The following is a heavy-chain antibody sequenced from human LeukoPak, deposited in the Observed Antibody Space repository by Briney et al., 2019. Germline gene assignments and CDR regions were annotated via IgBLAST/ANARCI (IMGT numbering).Heavy chain of an antibody. J-gene: IGHJ3*02. V-gene: IGHV3-23*01. CDR3: AKDPNGDYIGAFDI. CDR1: GFTLGSYW. Sequence: GGSLRLSCAVSGFTLGSYWMHWVRQAPGQGLEWVSSISGNGGSTQYAASVQGRFTISRDNSRNTLYLQMNSLRGEDTAVYYCAKDPNGDYIGAFDIWGQGTMVTVSS. D-gene: IGHD4-17*01. CDR2: ISGNGGST.